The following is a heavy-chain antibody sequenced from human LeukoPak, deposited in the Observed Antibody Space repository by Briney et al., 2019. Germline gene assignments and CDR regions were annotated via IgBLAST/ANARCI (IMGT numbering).Heavy chain of an antibody. J-gene: IGHJ5*02. D-gene: IGHD1-20*01. Sequence: ASVRVSCKASGYTFTAYYMHWVRQAPGQGLEWMGWTDPNSGATDSAQKFQGRVTVTRDTSINTVYMELSRLTSDDTAVYYCARGRASLTAWFVPWGQGTLVTVSS. CDR3: ARGRASLTAWFVP. CDR1: GYTFTAYY. CDR2: TDPNSGAT. V-gene: IGHV1-2*02.